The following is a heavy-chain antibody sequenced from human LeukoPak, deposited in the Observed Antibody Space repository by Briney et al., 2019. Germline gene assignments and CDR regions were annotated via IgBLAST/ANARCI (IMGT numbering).Heavy chain of an antibody. CDR1: GGSFSGYY. CDR2: INHSGST. J-gene: IGHJ3*02. D-gene: IGHD2-15*01. Sequence: SETLSLTCAVYGGSFSGYYWSWIRQPPGKGLEWIGEINHSGSTNYNPSLKSRVTISVDTSKNQFSLKLSSVTAADTAVYYCARRRGPRYCSSGSCYTKPKTADAYDIWGQGTMVTVSS. V-gene: IGHV4-34*01. CDR3: ARRRGPRYCSSGSCYTKPKTADAYDI.